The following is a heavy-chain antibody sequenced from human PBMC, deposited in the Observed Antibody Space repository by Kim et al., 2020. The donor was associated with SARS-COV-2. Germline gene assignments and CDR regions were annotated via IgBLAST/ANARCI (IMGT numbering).Heavy chain of an antibody. D-gene: IGHD3-22*01. J-gene: IGHJ4*02. Sequence: AQKFQGRVTITADDSTSTAYMELSSLRSEDTAVYYCASNAYYDSSGYYNYWGQGTLVTVSS. CDR3: ASNAYYDSSGYYNY. V-gene: IGHV1-69*01.